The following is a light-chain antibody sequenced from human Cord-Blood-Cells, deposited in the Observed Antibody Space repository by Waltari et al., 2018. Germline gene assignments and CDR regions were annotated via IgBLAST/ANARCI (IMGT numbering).Light chain of an antibody. CDR1: QDISNY. Sequence: DIQMTQSPSSLSASLEARVTITCQASQDISNYLNWYQQKPGKAPKLLIYDASNLETGVPSRFSGSGSGTDFTFTISSLQPEDIATYYCQQYDNLPRTFGQGTKVEIK. J-gene: IGKJ1*01. V-gene: IGKV1-33*01. CDR2: DAS. CDR3: QQYDNLPRT.